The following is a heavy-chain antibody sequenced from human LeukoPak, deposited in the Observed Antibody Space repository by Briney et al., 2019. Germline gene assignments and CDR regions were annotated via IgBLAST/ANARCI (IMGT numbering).Heavy chain of an antibody. D-gene: IGHD2-21*01. J-gene: IGHJ4*02. CDR2: ISGSNSHT. CDR1: GFTFSSYA. Sequence: GGSLRLSCTASGFTFSSYAMNWVRQAPGKGLEWVSTISGSNSHTYYADSVKGRFTISRDNAKNSLYLQMNSLRAEDTAVYYCASSPNWAGVKDYFDYWGQGALVTVSS. CDR3: ASSPNWAGVKDYFDY. V-gene: IGHV3-21*01.